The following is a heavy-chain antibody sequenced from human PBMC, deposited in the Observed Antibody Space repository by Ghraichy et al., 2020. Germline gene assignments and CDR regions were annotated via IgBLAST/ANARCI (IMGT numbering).Heavy chain of an antibody. D-gene: IGHD2-21*01. CDR3: ARGWGCFDY. CDR1: GFAFNSYW. Sequence: GGSLRLSCAASGFAFNSYWMNWVRQAPGKGLEWVAYIKSDGSAEYYVDSVKGRFAISRDNAKNSLFLQMNSLRAEDTAVYYCARGWGCFDYWGQGTLVTVSS. CDR2: IKSDGSAE. V-gene: IGHV3-7*01. J-gene: IGHJ4*02.